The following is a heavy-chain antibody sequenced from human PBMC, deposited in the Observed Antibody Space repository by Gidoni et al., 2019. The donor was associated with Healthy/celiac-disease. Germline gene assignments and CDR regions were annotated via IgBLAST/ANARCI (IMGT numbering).Heavy chain of an antibody. D-gene: IGHD5-12*01. V-gene: IGHV4-61*01. CDR3: ASTNGVATGVVTWDY. J-gene: IGHJ4*02. CDR2: IYYSGST. CDR1: GDSVSRGSYY. Sequence: QVQLQESGPGLVKPSETLSLTCTVSGDSVSRGSYYWSWIRQPPGKGLEWIGYIYYSGSTNYNPSLKSRVTISVDTSKNQFSLKLSSVTAADTAVYYCASTNGVATGVVTWDYWGQGTLVTVSS.